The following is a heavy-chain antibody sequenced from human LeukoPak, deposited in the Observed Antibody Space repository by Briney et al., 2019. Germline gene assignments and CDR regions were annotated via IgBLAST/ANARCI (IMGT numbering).Heavy chain of an antibody. Sequence: PGRSLRLSCAASGFTFSSYGMHWVRQAPGKGLEWVAVISYDGSNKYYAVSVKGRFTISRDNSKNTLYLQMNSLRAEDTAVYYCAKVSADSSGYYIDYWGQGTLVTVSS. V-gene: IGHV3-30*18. CDR1: GFTFSSYG. J-gene: IGHJ4*02. CDR2: ISYDGSNK. CDR3: AKVSADSSGYYIDY. D-gene: IGHD3-22*01.